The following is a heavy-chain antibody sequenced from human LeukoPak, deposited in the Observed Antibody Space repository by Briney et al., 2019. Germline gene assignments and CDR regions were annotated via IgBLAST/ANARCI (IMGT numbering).Heavy chain of an antibody. J-gene: IGHJ4*02. D-gene: IGHD4-11*01. Sequence: PGGSLRLSCAASGFTFSSYAVSWVRQAPGKGLEWVSAISGSGGSTYYADSVKGRFTISRDNSKNTLYLQMNSLRAEDTAVYYCAKDAHYSNYVDYFDYWGQGTLVTVSS. CDR1: GFTFSSYA. V-gene: IGHV3-23*01. CDR3: AKDAHYSNYVDYFDY. CDR2: ISGSGGST.